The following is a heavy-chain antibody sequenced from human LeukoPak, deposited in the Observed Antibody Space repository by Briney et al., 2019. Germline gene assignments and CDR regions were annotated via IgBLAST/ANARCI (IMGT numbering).Heavy chain of an antibody. D-gene: IGHD3-10*01. CDR3: ARAQGLGLWFGDHLKGAFDI. V-gene: IGHV4-59*12. J-gene: IGHJ3*02. CDR1: GGSISSYY. Sequence: SETLSLTCTVSGGSISSYYWSWIRQPPGKGLEWIGYIYYSGSTNYNPSLKSRVTISVDTSKNQFSLKLSSVTAADTAVYYCARAQGLGLWFGDHLKGAFDIWGQGTMVTVSS. CDR2: IYYSGST.